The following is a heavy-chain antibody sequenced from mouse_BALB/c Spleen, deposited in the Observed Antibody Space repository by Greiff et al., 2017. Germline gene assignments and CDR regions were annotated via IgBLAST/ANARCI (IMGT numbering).Heavy chain of an antibody. CDR2: IWAGGST. CDR3: ARDYYGSRGGWFAY. CDR1: GFSLTSYG. D-gene: IGHD1-1*01. Sequence: VQRVESGPGLVAPSQSLSITCTVSGFSLTSYGVHWVRQPPGKGLEWLGVIWAGGSTNYNSALMSRLSISKDNSKSQVFLKMNSLQTDDTAMYYCARDYYGSRGGWFAYWGQGTLVTVSA. J-gene: IGHJ3*01. V-gene: IGHV2-9*02.